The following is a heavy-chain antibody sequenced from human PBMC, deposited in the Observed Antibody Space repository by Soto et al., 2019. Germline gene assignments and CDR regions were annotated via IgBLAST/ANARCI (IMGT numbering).Heavy chain of an antibody. J-gene: IGHJ4*02. D-gene: IGHD1-26*01. CDR2: IYYSGST. V-gene: IGHV4-59*08. CDR1: GDSISGYY. CDR3: ARSRYSGSYFFDY. Sequence: SETLSLTCTVSGDSISGYYWSWIRQPPGKGLEWIGYIYYSGSTHYNPSLKSRGTISVDTSKNQFSLKLSSVTAADTAVYYCARSRYSGSYFFDYWGQGILVTVSS.